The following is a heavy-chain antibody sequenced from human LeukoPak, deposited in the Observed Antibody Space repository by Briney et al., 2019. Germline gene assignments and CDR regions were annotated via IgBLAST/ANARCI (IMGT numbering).Heavy chain of an antibody. CDR1: GGSFSGYY. CDR3: ARSRYYYDSSGYRGKGAFDI. CDR2: INHSGST. V-gene: IGHV4-34*01. Sequence: SETLSLTCAVYGGSFSGYYWSWIRQPPGKGLEWIGEINHSGSTNYNPSLKSRVTISVDTSKNQFSLKLSSVTAADTAVYYCARSRYYYDSSGYRGKGAFDIWGQGTMATVSS. J-gene: IGHJ3*02. D-gene: IGHD3-22*01.